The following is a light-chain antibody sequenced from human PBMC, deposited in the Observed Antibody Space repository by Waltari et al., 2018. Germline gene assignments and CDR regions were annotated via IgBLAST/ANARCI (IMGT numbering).Light chain of an antibody. CDR1: ALPHNF. J-gene: IGLJ1*01. CDR3: YSADSSGQYV. Sequence: SYELTQPPSVSVSPGQTAWITCSGHALPHNFAYWSQQNSGQAPVLVIYEDTNRPSGIPERFSGSSSGTMATLSISGAQVEDAGDYYCYSADSSGQYVFGTGTKVAV. CDR2: EDT. V-gene: IGLV3-10*01.